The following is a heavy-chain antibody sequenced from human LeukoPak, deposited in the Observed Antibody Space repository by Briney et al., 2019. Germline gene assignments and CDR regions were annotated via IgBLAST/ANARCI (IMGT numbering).Heavy chain of an antibody. Sequence: ASVKVSCEASGYTFTGYYMHWVRQAPGQGLEWMGWINPNSGGTSYAQKFQGWVTMTRDTSISTAYMELSRLRSDDTAVYYCARDRSEYDSSGYLYYYGMDVWGQGTTVTVSS. J-gene: IGHJ6*02. CDR1: GYTFTGYY. CDR3: ARDRSEYDSSGYLYYYGMDV. D-gene: IGHD3-22*01. V-gene: IGHV1-2*04. CDR2: INPNSGGT.